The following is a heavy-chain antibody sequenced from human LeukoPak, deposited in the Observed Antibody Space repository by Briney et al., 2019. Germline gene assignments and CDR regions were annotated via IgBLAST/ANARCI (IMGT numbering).Heavy chain of an antibody. J-gene: IGHJ6*02. CDR1: GGSISSYY. V-gene: IGHV4-59*01. D-gene: IGHD3-10*01. Sequence: SETLSLTCTVSGGSISSYYWSWIRQPPGKGLEWIGHIYYSGSTNYNPSLKSRVTISVDTSKNQFSLKLSSVTAADTAVYYCAREIRGGGGMDVWGQGTTVTVSS. CDR3: AREIRGGGGMDV. CDR2: IYYSGST.